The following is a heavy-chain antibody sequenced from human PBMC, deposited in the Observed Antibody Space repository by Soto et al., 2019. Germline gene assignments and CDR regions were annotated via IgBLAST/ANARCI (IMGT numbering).Heavy chain of an antibody. CDR2: ISYDGSNK. V-gene: IGHV3-30*18. D-gene: IGHD6-6*01. CDR1: GFTFSSYG. Sequence: GGSLRLSCAASGFTFSSYGMHWVRQAPGKGLEWVAVISYDGSNKYYADSVKGRFTISRDNSKNTLYLQMNSLRAEDTAVYYCAKSPRRYSGSPGGYFDYWGQGTLVTVSS. J-gene: IGHJ4*02. CDR3: AKSPRRYSGSPGGYFDY.